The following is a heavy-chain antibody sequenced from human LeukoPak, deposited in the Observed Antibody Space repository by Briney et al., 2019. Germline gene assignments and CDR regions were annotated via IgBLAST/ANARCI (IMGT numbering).Heavy chain of an antibody. CDR2: IYTSGST. D-gene: IGHD3-22*01. V-gene: IGHV4-4*07. Sequence: SSETLSFTCTVSGGSISSYYWSWIRQPAGKGLEWIGRIYTSGSTNYNPSLKSRVTMSVDTSKNQFSLKLSSVTAADTAVYYCARDLASSGYLDWGQGTLVTVSS. CDR1: GGSISSYY. J-gene: IGHJ4*02. CDR3: ARDLASSGYLD.